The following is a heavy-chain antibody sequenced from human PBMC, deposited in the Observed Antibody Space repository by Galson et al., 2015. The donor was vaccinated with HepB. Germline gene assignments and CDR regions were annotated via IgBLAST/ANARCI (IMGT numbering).Heavy chain of an antibody. CDR3: ARFSYDSSNADY. J-gene: IGHJ4*02. Sequence: LSLTCTVSGGSISSYYWSWIRQPPGKGLEWIGYIYYSGSTNYNPSLKSRVTISVDTSKNQFSLKLSSVTAADTAVYYCARFSYDSSNADYWGQGTLVTVSS. CDR2: IYYSGST. CDR1: GGSISSYY. V-gene: IGHV4-59*01. D-gene: IGHD3-22*01.